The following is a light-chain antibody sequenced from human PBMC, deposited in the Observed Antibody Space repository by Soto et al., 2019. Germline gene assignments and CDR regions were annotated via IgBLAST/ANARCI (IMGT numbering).Light chain of an antibody. J-gene: IGKJ4*01. Sequence: EIVLTQSPGTLSLSPGERVTLSCRASQSVTSSYLAWYQQKAGQAPRLLMYGASTRATGIPARFSGSGSGTEFALTISSLQSEGFAVYYCQQYNNWPLTFGGGTKVDIK. CDR2: GAS. CDR3: QQYNNWPLT. V-gene: IGKV3-15*01. CDR1: QSVTSSY.